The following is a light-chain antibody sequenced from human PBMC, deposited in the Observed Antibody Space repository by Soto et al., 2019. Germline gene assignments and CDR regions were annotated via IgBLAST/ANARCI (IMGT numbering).Light chain of an antibody. CDR1: QSISNR. V-gene: IGKV1-5*01. CDR2: DAS. Sequence: DIQMTQSPSTLSASVGDGVTITCRASQSISNRLAWYQQKPGKAPKYLIYDASSLDSGAPSRFSGSGSGTEFTLSISSLQPDDFAIYYCQQYNSYSWTFGQGTKVDIK. J-gene: IGKJ1*01. CDR3: QQYNSYSWT.